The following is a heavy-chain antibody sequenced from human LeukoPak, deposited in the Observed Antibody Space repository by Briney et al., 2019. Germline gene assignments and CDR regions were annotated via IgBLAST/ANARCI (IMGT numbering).Heavy chain of an antibody. J-gene: IGHJ4*02. Sequence: SETLSLTXTVSGGSISSYYWSWIRQPPGKGLEWIGYIYYSGSSNYNPSLKSRVTISIATSKNQFSLKLSSVTAADTAIYYCARSIGAVWYFDYWGQGTLVTVSS. D-gene: IGHD6-13*01. CDR2: IYYSGSS. CDR3: ARSIGAVWYFDY. V-gene: IGHV4-59*01. CDR1: GGSISSYY.